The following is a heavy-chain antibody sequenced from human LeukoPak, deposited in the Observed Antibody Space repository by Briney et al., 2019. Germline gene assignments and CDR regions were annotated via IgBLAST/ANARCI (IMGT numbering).Heavy chain of an antibody. Sequence: GASVKVSCKASGYTFTSYDINWVRQATGQGLEWMGWMNPNSGNTGCAQKFQGRVTMTRNTSISTAYMELSSLRSEDTAVYYCARTRPLRFLEWSRSYYFDYWGQGTLVTVSS. D-gene: IGHD3-3*01. CDR3: ARTRPLRFLEWSRSYYFDY. CDR1: GYTFTSYD. CDR2: MNPNSGNT. J-gene: IGHJ4*02. V-gene: IGHV1-8*01.